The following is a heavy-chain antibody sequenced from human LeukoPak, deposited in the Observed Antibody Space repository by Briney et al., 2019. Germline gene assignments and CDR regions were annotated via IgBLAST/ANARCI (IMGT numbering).Heavy chain of an antibody. J-gene: IGHJ6*03. D-gene: IGHD3-10*01. V-gene: IGHV3-21*01. CDR3: ARDGLYGSGSYYYYMDV. CDR1: GFTFSSYS. CDR2: ISSSSSYI. Sequence: NPGGSLRLSCAASGFTFSSYSMNWVRQAPGKGLEWVSSISSSSSYIYYADSVKGRFTISRDNAKNSLYLQMNSLRAEDTAVYYCARDGLYGSGSYYYYMDVWGKGTTVTISS.